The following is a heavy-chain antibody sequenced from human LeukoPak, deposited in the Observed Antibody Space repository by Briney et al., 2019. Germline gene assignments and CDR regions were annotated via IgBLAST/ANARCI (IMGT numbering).Heavy chain of an antibody. CDR3: ARQKALGRHFDY. CDR2: IYYSGST. Sequence: PSETLSLTCTVSGGSISSSSYYWGWIRQPPGKGLEWIGCIYYSGSTYYNPSLKSRVTISVDTSKNQFSLKLSSVTAADTAVYYCARQKALGRHFDYWGQGTLVTVSS. J-gene: IGHJ4*02. CDR1: GGSISSSSYY. V-gene: IGHV4-39*01.